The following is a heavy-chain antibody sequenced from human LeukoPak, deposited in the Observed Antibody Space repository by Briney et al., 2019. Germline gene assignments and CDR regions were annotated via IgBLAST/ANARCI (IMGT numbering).Heavy chain of an antibody. CDR2: IYPGDSDT. V-gene: IGHV5-51*01. Sequence: GESLKISCKGSGYSFTSYWIGWVRQMPGKGLEWMGIIYPGDSDTRYSPSFQGQVTISADKSISTAYLQWSSLKASDTAMYYCARRAFRDSSGYYFDYWGQGTLVTVSS. D-gene: IGHD3-22*01. J-gene: IGHJ4*02. CDR1: GYSFTSYW. CDR3: ARRAFRDSSGYYFDY.